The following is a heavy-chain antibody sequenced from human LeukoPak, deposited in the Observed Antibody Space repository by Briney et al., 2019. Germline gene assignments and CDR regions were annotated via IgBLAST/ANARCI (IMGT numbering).Heavy chain of an antibody. CDR3: ARENPGVPFDY. CDR1: GYTFTDFY. V-gene: IGHV1-2*02. D-gene: IGHD3-3*01. CDR2: INPNSGDT. J-gene: IGHJ4*02. Sequence: ASVKVSCKASGYTFTDFYLHWVRQAPGQGLEWMGWINPNSGDTNYAQKFQARVTMTRDTSINTAYMELSGLKSSDTAVYFCARENPGVPFDYWGQGTLVTVSS.